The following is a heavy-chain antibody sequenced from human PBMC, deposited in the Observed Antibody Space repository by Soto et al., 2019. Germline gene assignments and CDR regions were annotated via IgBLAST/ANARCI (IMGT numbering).Heavy chain of an antibody. V-gene: IGHV3-23*01. CDR2: LSRGGGST. J-gene: IGHJ3*02. Sequence: EAQLLESGGELIQPGGSLRLSCAASGFTYSSHGMSWVRQAPGKGLEWIAGLSRGGGSTYYADSVKGRFTISRDNSKNTLDLIMNSLRVEDTALYYCARDGQYRTDGSDIWVQGTMVTVSS. CDR3: ARDGQYRTDGSDI. CDR1: GFTYSSHG. D-gene: IGHD5-12*01.